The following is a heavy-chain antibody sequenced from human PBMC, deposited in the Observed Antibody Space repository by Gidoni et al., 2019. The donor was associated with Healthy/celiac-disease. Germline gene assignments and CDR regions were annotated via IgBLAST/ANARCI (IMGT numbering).Heavy chain of an antibody. Sequence: QVQLQQWGAGLLKPSETLSLTCAVYGGSFSGYYWRWIRQPPGKGLEWIGEINHSGSTNYNPSLKSRVTISVDTSKNQFSLKLSSVTAADTAVYYCARLVAGTIYYYYGMDVWGQGTTVTVSS. D-gene: IGHD6-19*01. CDR3: ARLVAGTIYYYYGMDV. CDR2: INHSGST. J-gene: IGHJ6*02. V-gene: IGHV4-34*01. CDR1: GGSFSGYY.